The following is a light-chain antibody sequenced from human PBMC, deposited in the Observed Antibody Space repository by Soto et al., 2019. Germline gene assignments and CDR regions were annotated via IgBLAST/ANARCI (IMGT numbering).Light chain of an antibody. Sequence: QSALTQPASVSGSPGQSITISCTGTSSDVGGYNYVSWYQQHPGKAPKLMIYDVCNRPSGVSNRFSGSKSGNTASLTISGLQAEDEADYYCSSYTSSSTYVLFGGGTKLTVL. CDR2: DVC. CDR3: SSYTSSSTYVL. CDR1: SSDVGGYNY. J-gene: IGLJ2*01. V-gene: IGLV2-14*01.